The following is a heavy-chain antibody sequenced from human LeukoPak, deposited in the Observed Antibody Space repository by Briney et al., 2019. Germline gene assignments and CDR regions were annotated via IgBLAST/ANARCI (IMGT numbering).Heavy chain of an antibody. CDR2: IYYSGST. CDR3: ARVVWLYYFDY. Sequence: PSETLSLTCTVSGGSISSGGYSWSWIRQHPGKGLEWIGYIYYSGSTYYNPSLKSRVTISVDTSKNQFSLKLSSVTAADTAVYYRARVVWLYYFDYWGQGTLVTVSS. V-gene: IGHV4-31*03. CDR1: GGSISSGGYS. D-gene: IGHD3-10*01. J-gene: IGHJ4*02.